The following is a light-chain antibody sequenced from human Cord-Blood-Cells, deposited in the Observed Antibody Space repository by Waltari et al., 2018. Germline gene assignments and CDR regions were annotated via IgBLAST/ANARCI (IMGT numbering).Light chain of an antibody. CDR1: RSDVGGYNY. CDR2: DVS. J-gene: IGLJ2*01. V-gene: IGLV2-14*01. CDR3: SSYTSSSTLV. Sequence: QSALTQPASVSGSPGQSITISCTGTRSDVGGYNYAPWYQQHPGKAPKLMIYDVSNRPSGVSNLFSGSKSGNTASLTISGLQAEDEADYYCSSYTSSSTLVFGGGTKLTVL.